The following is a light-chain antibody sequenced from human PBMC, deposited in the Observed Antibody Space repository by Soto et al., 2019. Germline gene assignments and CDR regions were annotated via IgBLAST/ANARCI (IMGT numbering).Light chain of an antibody. J-gene: IGLJ2*01. CDR3: VLYMGSVV. CDR2: STN. CDR1: SGSVSTSYY. Sequence: QTVVTQETSFSVSPGGTVTLTCGLSSGSVSTSYYPSWYQQTPGQAPRTLIYSTNTRSSGVPDRFSGSILGNKAALTITGAQADDESDYYCVLYMGSVVFGGGTQLTVL. V-gene: IGLV8-61*01.